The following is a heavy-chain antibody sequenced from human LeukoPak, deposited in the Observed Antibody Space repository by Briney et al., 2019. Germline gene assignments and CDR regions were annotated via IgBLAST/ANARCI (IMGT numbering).Heavy chain of an antibody. CDR1: GYTFTSYA. J-gene: IGHJ6*03. D-gene: IGHD2-21*02. CDR2: INPNSGGT. CDR3: ARDPRGDCYSCYYYYYMDV. Sequence: GASVKVSCKASGYTFTSYAMNWVRQAPGQGLEWMGWINPNSGGTNYAQKFQGRVTMTRDTSISTAYMELSRLRSDDTAVYYCARDPRGDCYSCYYYYYMDVWGKGATVTVSS. V-gene: IGHV1-2*02.